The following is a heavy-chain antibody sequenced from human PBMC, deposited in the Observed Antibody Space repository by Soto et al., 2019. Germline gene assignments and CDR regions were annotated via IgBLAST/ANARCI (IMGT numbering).Heavy chain of an antibody. D-gene: IGHD3-10*01. CDR2: ISYDGSNK. Sequence: QVQLVESGGGVVQPGTSLRLSCAGSGFTFSSYGMDLVRQAPGKGLVWVAVISYDGSNKYYADSVKGRFTISRDNSKNTLYLQMSSLRADDTAVYYCAKDRMRAGVRVYFDNWGQGTLVTVSS. V-gene: IGHV3-30*18. CDR3: AKDRMRAGVRVYFDN. J-gene: IGHJ4*02. CDR1: GFTFSSYG.